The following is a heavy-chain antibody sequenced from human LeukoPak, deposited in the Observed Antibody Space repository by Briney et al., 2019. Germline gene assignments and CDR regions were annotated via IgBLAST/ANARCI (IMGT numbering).Heavy chain of an antibody. CDR1: GFTFSSYS. CDR3: ALSPVRDSGYFDY. J-gene: IGHJ4*02. D-gene: IGHD2/OR15-2a*01. CDR2: ISSSSSYI. Sequence: PGGSLRLSCAASGFTFSSYSINWVRQAPGKGLEWVSSISSSSSYIYYADSVKGRFTISRDNAKNSLYLQMNSLRAEDTAVYYCALSPVRDSGYFDYWGQGTLVTVSS. V-gene: IGHV3-21*01.